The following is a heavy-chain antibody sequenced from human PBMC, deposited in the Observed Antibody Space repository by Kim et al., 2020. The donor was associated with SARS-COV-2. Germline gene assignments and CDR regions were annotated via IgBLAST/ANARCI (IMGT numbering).Heavy chain of an antibody. D-gene: IGHD6-13*01. Sequence: SETLSLTCTVSGGSISSSSYYWGWIRQPPGKGLEWIGSIYYSGSTYYNPSLKSRVTISVDTSKNQFSLKLSSVTAADTAVYYCASPGIAAAGTGWFDPWGQGTLVTVSS. V-gene: IGHV4-39*01. CDR2: IYYSGST. J-gene: IGHJ5*02. CDR1: GGSISSSSYY. CDR3: ASPGIAAAGTGWFDP.